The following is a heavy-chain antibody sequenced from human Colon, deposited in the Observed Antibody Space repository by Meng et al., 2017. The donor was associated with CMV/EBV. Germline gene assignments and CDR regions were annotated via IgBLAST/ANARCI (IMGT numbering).Heavy chain of an antibody. V-gene: IGHV6-1*01. CDR1: EDSVANTGAA. Sequence: QAKIHHLGAGLPQHSQTLSLTCAISEDSVANTGAAWNWVRQSPSRGLEWLGRTYYRSQWHNNYAESVRSRITINPDTSKNQFSLQLKSVTPEDTAVYYCARDPEYSYSILDTWGQGTLVTVSS. J-gene: IGHJ5*02. CDR3: ARDPEYSYSILDT. D-gene: IGHD1-26*01. CDR2: TYYRSQWHN.